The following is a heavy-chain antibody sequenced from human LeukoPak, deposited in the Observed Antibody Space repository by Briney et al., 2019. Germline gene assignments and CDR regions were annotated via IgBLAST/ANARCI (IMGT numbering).Heavy chain of an antibody. CDR3: ARERQGSSYYDGKESFDY. J-gene: IGHJ4*02. D-gene: IGHD1-26*01. Sequence: GGSLRLSCVASASTFRNSGLSWVRQVPGKGLEWVATIEQDGREKNYVESVKGRFTISRDNGKYSLYLEMNSLRAEDTAVYFCARERQGSSYYDGKESFDYWGQGTLVTVSS. CDR2: IEQDGREK. V-gene: IGHV3-7*01. CDR1: ASTFRNSG.